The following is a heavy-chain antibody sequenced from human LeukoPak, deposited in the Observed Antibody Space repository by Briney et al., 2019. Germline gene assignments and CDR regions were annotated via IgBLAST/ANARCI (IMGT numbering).Heavy chain of an antibody. Sequence: PGRSLRLSCAASGFTFSTYAMHWVRQAPGRGLEWGAVISYDGSNEYYTASVKGRFTISRDNSKNTLYLQVNSLRAEDTAVYYCARDNWSFDYWGQGPLVTVSS. D-gene: IGHD1-20*01. CDR2: ISYDGSNE. J-gene: IGHJ4*02. CDR3: ARDNWSFDY. V-gene: IGHV3-30-3*01. CDR1: GFTFSTYA.